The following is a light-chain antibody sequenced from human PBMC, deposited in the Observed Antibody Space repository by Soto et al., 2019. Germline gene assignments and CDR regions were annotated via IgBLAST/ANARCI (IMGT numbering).Light chain of an antibody. CDR1: QTLNNY. Sequence: DIQMTQSPSSVSASVGDRVTITCRASQTLNNYLTWFQQKTGKATKVLIYAASTLQSGVPSRFSGSGSGAEFTLTISSLQPEDFATYYCQQSFSPLLTFGGGTKVDIK. J-gene: IGKJ4*01. V-gene: IGKV1-39*01. CDR2: AAS. CDR3: QQSFSPLLT.